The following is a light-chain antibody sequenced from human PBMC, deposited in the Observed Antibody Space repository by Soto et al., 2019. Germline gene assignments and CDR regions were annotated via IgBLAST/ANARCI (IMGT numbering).Light chain of an antibody. CDR3: QQPSNWPPT. Sequence: EIVLTQSPATLSLSPGERATLSGSASQSVSSYLAWYQQKPGVAPRLLIYDASNRATGNPARLSGSGSETQLCRTISSPEPEDFAVYYCQQPSNWPPTFGQGTKVDIK. V-gene: IGKV3-11*01. CDR1: QSVSSY. J-gene: IGKJ1*01. CDR2: DAS.